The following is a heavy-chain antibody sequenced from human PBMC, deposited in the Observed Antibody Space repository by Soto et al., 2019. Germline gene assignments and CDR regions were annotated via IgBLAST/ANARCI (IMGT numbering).Heavy chain of an antibody. Sequence: EVQLLESGGGLVQPGGSLRLSCATSGFSLSSYAMSWVRQAPGKGLEWVSTIRGSGGSTYYADSVKGRFTISRDKSNNTLYLQMNSLRAEDTAVYYCAQDPTTSGWYNYGMDVWGQGTSVTVSS. D-gene: IGHD6-19*01. CDR3: AQDPTTSGWYNYGMDV. CDR1: GFSLSSYA. CDR2: IRGSGGST. V-gene: IGHV3-23*01. J-gene: IGHJ6*02.